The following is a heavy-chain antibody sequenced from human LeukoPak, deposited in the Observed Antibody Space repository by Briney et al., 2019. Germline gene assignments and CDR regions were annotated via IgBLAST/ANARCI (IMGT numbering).Heavy chain of an antibody. D-gene: IGHD2-2*03. J-gene: IGHJ4*02. CDR3: ARGGHLDIVVVPAAYYFDY. V-gene: IGHV4-34*01. Sequence: SETLSLTCAVYGGSFSGYYWSWIRQAPGKGLEWIGEINHSGSTNYNPSLKSRVTISVDTSKNQFSLKLSSVTAADTAVYYCARGGHLDIVVVPAAYYFDYWGQGTLVTVSS. CDR2: INHSGST. CDR1: GGSFSGYY.